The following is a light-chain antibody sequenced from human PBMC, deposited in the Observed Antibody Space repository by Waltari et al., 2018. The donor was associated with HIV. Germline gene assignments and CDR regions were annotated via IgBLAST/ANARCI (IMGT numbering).Light chain of an antibody. Sequence: DIQMTQSPSSLSASVGDRITFTCRASQDINKDLAWFQQKPGKAPKSLIYAASNLQNGVPARFSGSGSGTDFSLTITSLQPEDFATYYCHHYNHYPDTFGQGTKLEIK. J-gene: IGKJ2*01. CDR1: QDINKD. CDR3: HHYNHYPDT. V-gene: IGKV1-16*01. CDR2: AAS.